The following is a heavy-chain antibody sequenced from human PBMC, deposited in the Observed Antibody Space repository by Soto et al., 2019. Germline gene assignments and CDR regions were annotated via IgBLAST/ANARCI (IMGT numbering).Heavy chain of an antibody. D-gene: IGHD3-22*01. CDR3: AREGHSSGWYTWFDP. Sequence: EVQLVESGGGLVQPGGSLRLSCAASGFTFSTYSMNWVRQAPGKGLEWVSYISISSSTIYYADSVKGRYTISGDNAKNSLYLQMNSLRAEDTAVYYCAREGHSSGWYTWFDPWGKGTLVTVSS. CDR1: GFTFSTYS. J-gene: IGHJ5*01. CDR2: ISISSSTI. V-gene: IGHV3-48*01.